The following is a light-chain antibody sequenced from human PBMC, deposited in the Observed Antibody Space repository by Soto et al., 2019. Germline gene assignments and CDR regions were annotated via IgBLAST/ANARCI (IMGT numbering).Light chain of an antibody. CDR3: CAYAGGNNV. Sequence: QSALTQPPSASGSPGRSVTISCTGTNNDVGGYDYVSWFQQYPGKAPKLVIYDVSKRPSGVPDRFSGSKSGNTASLTVSGLQVEDEAEYYCCAYAGGNNVFGTGTKLTVL. V-gene: IGLV2-8*01. J-gene: IGLJ1*01. CDR1: NNDVGGYDY. CDR2: DVS.